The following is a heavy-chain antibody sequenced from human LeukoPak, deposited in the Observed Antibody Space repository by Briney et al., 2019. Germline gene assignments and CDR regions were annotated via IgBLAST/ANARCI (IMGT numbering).Heavy chain of an antibody. V-gene: IGHV3-66*01. CDR3: ARDKGTSYLSSFDY. CDR1: GFTVSSNY. Sequence: GGSLRLSCAASGFTVSSNYMSWVRQAPGKGLEWVSVIYSGGSTYYADSVKGRFTISSDNSKNTLYLQMNSLRAEDTAVYYCARDKGTSYLSSFDYWGQGTLVTVSS. D-gene: IGHD6-6*01. J-gene: IGHJ4*02. CDR2: IYSGGST.